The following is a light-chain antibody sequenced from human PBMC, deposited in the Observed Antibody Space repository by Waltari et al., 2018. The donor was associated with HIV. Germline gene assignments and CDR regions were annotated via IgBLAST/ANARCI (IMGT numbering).Light chain of an antibody. J-gene: IGKJ2*01. CDR1: QSLYNSNNKNS. V-gene: IGKV4-1*01. CDR3: QQHDVSPYT. Sequence: DIVMTQSPASLDVSLGERATIHCSSSQSLYNSNNKNSLAWYQQKPGQPPKLLIYWASTRNSGVPDRFTGCGSGTDFPLSIRSLQAEDVAVYYCQQHDVSPYTFGQGTKV. CDR2: WAS.